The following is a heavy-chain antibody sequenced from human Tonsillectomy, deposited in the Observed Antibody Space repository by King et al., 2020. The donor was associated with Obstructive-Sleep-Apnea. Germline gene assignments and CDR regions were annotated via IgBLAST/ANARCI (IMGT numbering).Heavy chain of an antibody. CDR3: AKDRSAYDWWVVDY. J-gene: IGHJ4*02. CDR1: GFIFSNSG. V-gene: IGHV3-30*02. D-gene: IGHD5-12*01. Sequence: VQLVESGGGVVQPGGSLRLSCAASGFIFSNSGMHWVRQTPGKGLEWVAFIRYDGSNKYYVDSVKGRFTISRDNSKNTLYLQMKSLRVEDTAVYYCAKDRSAYDWWVVDYWGQGTLVTVSS. CDR2: IRYDGSNK.